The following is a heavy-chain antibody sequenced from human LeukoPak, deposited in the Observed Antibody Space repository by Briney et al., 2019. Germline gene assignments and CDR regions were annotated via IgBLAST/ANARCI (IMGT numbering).Heavy chain of an antibody. Sequence: PGGSLRLSCAASGFTFSHYWMSWVRQAPGKGLEWVANIKQEGSEKYYVDSVKGRFTISRDNAENSLYLQMNSLRAEDTAVYYCARGTYYYDSSGYYVFDSWGQGTLVTVSS. CDR3: ARGTYYYDSSGYYVFDS. CDR2: IKQEGSEK. J-gene: IGHJ4*02. CDR1: GFTFSHYW. D-gene: IGHD3-22*01. V-gene: IGHV3-7*04.